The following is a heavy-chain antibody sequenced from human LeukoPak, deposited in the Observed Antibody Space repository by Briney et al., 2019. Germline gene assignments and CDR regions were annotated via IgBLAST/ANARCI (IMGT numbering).Heavy chain of an antibody. J-gene: IGHJ2*01. CDR3: ARLFLDSSSWRHFDL. D-gene: IGHD6-13*01. V-gene: IGHV4-30-4*08. Sequence: PSQTLSLTCTVSGGSISSGAYYWSWIRQHPGKGLEWIVFLYYSGSTNYNPSLKSRVTISVDTSKNQFSLKLSSVTAADTAVYYCARLFLDSSSWRHFDLWGRGTLVTVSS. CDR2: LYYSGST. CDR1: GGSISSGAYY.